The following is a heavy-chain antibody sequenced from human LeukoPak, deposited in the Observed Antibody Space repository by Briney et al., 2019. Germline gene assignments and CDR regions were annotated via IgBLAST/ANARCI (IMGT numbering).Heavy chain of an antibody. V-gene: IGHV3-66*04. J-gene: IGHJ4*02. D-gene: IGHD3-22*01. CDR1: GITVSSNY. CDR2: IYSGGSP. Sequence: GGSLRLSCAASGITVSSNYMSWVRQAPGKGLEWVSVIYSGGSPYYADSVKDRFTISRDDSRNTLYLQMNSLKAGDTALYYCASHDSRGYCFENWGQGTLVTVTS. CDR3: ASHDSRGYCFEN.